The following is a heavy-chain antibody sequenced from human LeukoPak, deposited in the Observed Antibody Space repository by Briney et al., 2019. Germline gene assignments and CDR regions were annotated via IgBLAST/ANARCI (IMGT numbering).Heavy chain of an antibody. D-gene: IGHD3-3*01. V-gene: IGHV1-18*01. CDR1: GYTFTSYS. CDR2: ISAYNGNT. Sequence: ASVKVSCKASGYTFTSYSFSWVRQAPGQGLEWMGWISAYNGNTNYAQKFQGRVTMTTDTSTRTAYMELRSLRSDDTAVYYCARGLEWLTRRHNWFDPWGQGTLVIVSS. CDR3: ARGLEWLTRRHNWFDP. J-gene: IGHJ5*02.